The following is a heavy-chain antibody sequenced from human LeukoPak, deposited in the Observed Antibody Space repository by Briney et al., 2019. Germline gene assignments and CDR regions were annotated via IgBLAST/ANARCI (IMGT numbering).Heavy chain of an antibody. CDR3: AKDVEVDILTGCMDV. CDR2: ISGSGGST. Sequence: GGSLRLSCAASGFTFSSYAMSWVRQAPGKGLEWVSAISGSGGSTYYADSVKGRFTISRDNSKNTLYLQMNSLRAEDTALYYCAKDVEVDILTGCMDVWGQGTTVTVSS. J-gene: IGHJ6*02. CDR1: GFTFSSYA. D-gene: IGHD3-9*01. V-gene: IGHV3-23*01.